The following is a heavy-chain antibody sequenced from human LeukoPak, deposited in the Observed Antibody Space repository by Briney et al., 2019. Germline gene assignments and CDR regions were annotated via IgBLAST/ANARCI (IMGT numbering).Heavy chain of an antibody. CDR2: IIPIFGTA. CDR3: ARVGSGWYFWFDP. J-gene: IGHJ5*02. V-gene: IGHV1-69*13. D-gene: IGHD6-19*01. Sequence: ASVKVSCKASGYTFTSYAMNWVRQAPGQGLEWMGGIIPIFGTANYAQKFQGRVTITADESTSTAYMELRSLRSDDTAVYYCARVGSGWYFWFDPWGQGTLVTVSS. CDR1: GYTFTSYA.